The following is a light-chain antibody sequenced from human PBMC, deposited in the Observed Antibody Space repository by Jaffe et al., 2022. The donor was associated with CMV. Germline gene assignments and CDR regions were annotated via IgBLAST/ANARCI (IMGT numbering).Light chain of an antibody. CDR3: SSYTVSSYKGVL. Sequence: QSALTQPASVSGSPGQSITISCSGSNTDIGGYDYVSWYQQHPGKAPKLMIYDVTNRPSGVSDRFSGSKSGNTASLTISGLQPEDEADYYCSSYTVSSYKGVLFGGGTKLTVL. CDR1: NTDIGGYDY. CDR2: DVT. J-gene: IGLJ2*01. V-gene: IGLV2-14*03.